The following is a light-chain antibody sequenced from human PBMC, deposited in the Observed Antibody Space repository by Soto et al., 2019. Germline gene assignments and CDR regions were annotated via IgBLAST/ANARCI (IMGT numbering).Light chain of an antibody. CDR1: QSISTY. CDR2: LTS. J-gene: IGKJ1*01. V-gene: IGKV1-39*01. Sequence: DIQMTQSPSSLSASVGDRVTITCRASQSISTYLNWFQQKPGRAPKLLIYLTSTLQSGVPSRFSGSGSGTDFTLTISSLQPADFATYYFQQSSTTPWTFGQGTKVDVK. CDR3: QQSSTTPWT.